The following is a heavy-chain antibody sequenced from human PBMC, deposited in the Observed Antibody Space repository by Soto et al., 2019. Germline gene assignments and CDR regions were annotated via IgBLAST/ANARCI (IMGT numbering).Heavy chain of an antibody. CDR3: AREGFGEPRRGFFYY. CDR2: MNPNSGNT. D-gene: IGHD3-10*01. J-gene: IGHJ4*02. V-gene: IGHV1-8*01. Sequence: ASVKVSCRASGYTFTSYDINWVRQATGQGLEWMGWMNPNSGNTGYAQKFQGRVTMTRNTSISTAYMELSSLRSEDTAVYYCAREGFGEPRRGFFYYWGQGTLVTVSS. CDR1: GYTFTSYD.